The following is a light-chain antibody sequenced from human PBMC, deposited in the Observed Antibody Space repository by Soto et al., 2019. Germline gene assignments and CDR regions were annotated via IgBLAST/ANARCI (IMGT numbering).Light chain of an antibody. Sequence: QSALTQPASVSGSPGQSITISCTGTSSDVGAYNFVSWHQQHPGKAPKLMIYNVYDRPSGISYRFSGSKSGNTASLTISGLHGEDEADYYCSAYTVSRTYVFGTGTKVTVL. CDR2: NVY. CDR3: SAYTVSRTYV. V-gene: IGLV2-14*03. CDR1: SSDVGAYNF. J-gene: IGLJ1*01.